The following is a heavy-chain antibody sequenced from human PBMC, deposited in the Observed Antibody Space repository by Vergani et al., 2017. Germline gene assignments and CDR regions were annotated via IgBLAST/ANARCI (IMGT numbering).Heavy chain of an antibody. Sequence: EVQLVESGGGLEQPGRSLRLSCRASGFTFTDYGISWVRQAPGKGLEWVGFVRNKEDGGTPEHAASVKGRFTISRDDSKAIAYLQMNSLRAEDTAVYYCAKVGGYCSGGSCPIDYWGQGTLVTVSS. D-gene: IGHD2-15*01. CDR3: AKVGGYCSGGSCPIDY. J-gene: IGHJ4*02. V-gene: IGHV3-49*04. CDR2: VRNKEDGGTP. CDR1: GFTFTDYG.